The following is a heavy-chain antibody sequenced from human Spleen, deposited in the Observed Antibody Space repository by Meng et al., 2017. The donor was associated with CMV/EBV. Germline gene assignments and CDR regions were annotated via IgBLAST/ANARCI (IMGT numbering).Heavy chain of an antibody. Sequence: GESLKISCVASGFTFSDYAIQWVRQAPGKGLEWVTFIRHDGSDEKYADSVKGRFTISRDNAKNSLYLQMNSLRAEDTAVYYCARDISGTYCGGDCYSDAFDIWGQGTMVTVSS. J-gene: IGHJ3*02. CDR2: IRHDGSDE. CDR3: ARDISGTYCGGDCYSDAFDI. D-gene: IGHD2-21*01. CDR1: GFTFSDYA. V-gene: IGHV3-30*02.